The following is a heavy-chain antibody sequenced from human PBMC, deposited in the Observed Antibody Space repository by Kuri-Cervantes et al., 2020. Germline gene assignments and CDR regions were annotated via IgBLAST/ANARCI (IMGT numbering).Heavy chain of an antibody. CDR1: GFSLSTSGVG. D-gene: IGHD2-2*01. Sequence: SGPTLVKPTQTLTLTCTFSGFSLSTSGVGVSWIRQPPGKALEWLARIDWDGDKYYSTSLKTRLTISKDTSKNQVVLTMTNMDPGDTATYYCARIRKYQLLYGMDVWGQGTTVTVSS. V-gene: IGHV2-70*11. CDR3: ARIRKYQLLYGMDV. J-gene: IGHJ6*02. CDR2: IDWDGDK.